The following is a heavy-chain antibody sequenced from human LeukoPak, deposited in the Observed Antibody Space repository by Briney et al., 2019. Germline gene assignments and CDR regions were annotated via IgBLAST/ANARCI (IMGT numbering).Heavy chain of an antibody. J-gene: IGHJ4*02. CDR2: ISGGGGST. Sequence: GGSLRLSCAASGFTFSSYAMSWVRQSPGKGLEWVSVISGGGGSTYYADSVKGRFTISRDNSKNTLYLQMNSLRADDTAVYYCAKFYDISTGYSDYWGQRTLVTVSS. CDR1: GFTFSSYA. D-gene: IGHD3-9*01. V-gene: IGHV3-23*01. CDR3: AKFYDISTGYSDY.